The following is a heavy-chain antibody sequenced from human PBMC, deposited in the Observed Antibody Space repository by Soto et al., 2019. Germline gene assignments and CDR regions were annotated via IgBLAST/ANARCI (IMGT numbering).Heavy chain of an antibody. CDR1: GFTFSSYG. J-gene: IGHJ6*02. CDR3: ARDRWGIVVVPAAIYGMDV. Sequence: VQLLESGGDLVQPGGSLRLSCAASGFTFSSYGMHWVRQAPGKGLEWVAVIWYDGSNKYYADSVKGRFTISRDNSKNTLYLQMNSLRAEDTAVYYCARDRWGIVVVPAAIYGMDVWGQGTTVTVSS. D-gene: IGHD2-2*01. CDR2: IWYDGSNK. V-gene: IGHV3-33*08.